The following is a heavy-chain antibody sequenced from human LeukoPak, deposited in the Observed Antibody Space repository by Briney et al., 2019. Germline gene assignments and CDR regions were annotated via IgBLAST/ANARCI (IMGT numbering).Heavy chain of an antibody. Sequence: SETLSLTCAVFGGALSDHDRSWIRQPPGEGLEWIGEIKHRGATKYNPSLQSRVTLSLDTSKNQVSLKLNSLTAADTAVYYCARGKGDLSMIVMIVTAVEFYFDSWGPGTLVTVSS. V-gene: IGHV4-34*01. CDR2: IKHRGAT. CDR1: GGALSDHD. CDR3: ARGKGDLSMIVMIVTAVEFYFDS. J-gene: IGHJ4*02. D-gene: IGHD3-22*01.